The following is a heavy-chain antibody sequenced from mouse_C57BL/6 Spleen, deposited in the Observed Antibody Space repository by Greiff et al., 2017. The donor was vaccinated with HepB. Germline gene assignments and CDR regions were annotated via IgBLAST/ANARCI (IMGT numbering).Heavy chain of an antibody. J-gene: IGHJ4*01. Sequence: VQLQQSGPELVKPGASVKMSCKASGYTFTDYNMHWVKQSHGKSLEWIGYINPNNGGTSYNQKFKGKATLTVNKSSSTAYMELRSLTSEDSAVYFCARGGWLLPYYYAMDYWGQGTSVTVSS. V-gene: IGHV1-22*01. CDR3: ARGGWLLPYYYAMDY. D-gene: IGHD2-3*01. CDR2: INPNNGGT. CDR1: GYTFTDYN.